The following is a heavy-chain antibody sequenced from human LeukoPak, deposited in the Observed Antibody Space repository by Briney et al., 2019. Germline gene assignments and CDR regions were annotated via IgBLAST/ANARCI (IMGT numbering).Heavy chain of an antibody. CDR1: GFTFSNYW. Sequence: PGGSLRLSCAASGFTFSNYWMSWVRQAPGKGLEWVAFIRYDGSNKYYTDSVKGRFTISGDNSKNTLYLQMNSLRAEDTAVYYCAKGRGWEASYYYYYMDVWGKGTTVTISS. J-gene: IGHJ6*03. V-gene: IGHV3-30*02. D-gene: IGHD1-26*01. CDR2: IRYDGSNK. CDR3: AKGRGWEASYYYYYMDV.